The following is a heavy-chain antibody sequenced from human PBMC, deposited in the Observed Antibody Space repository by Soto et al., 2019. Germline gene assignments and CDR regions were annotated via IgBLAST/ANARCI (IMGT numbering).Heavy chain of an antibody. Sequence: QVQLVESGGGVVQPGRSLRLSCAASGFTFSSYGMHWVRQAPGKGLEWVAVISYDGSNKYYADSAKGRFTISRDNSKNTLYLQMNSLRAEDTAVYYCASLWHGYNYDYWGQGTLVTVSS. D-gene: IGHD5-12*01. V-gene: IGHV3-30*03. CDR1: GFTFSSYG. CDR2: ISYDGSNK. J-gene: IGHJ4*02. CDR3: ASLWHGYNYDY.